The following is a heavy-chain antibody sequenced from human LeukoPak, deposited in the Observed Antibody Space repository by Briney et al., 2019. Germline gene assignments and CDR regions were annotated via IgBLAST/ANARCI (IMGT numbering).Heavy chain of an antibody. Sequence: GESLQISCKGSGYSFTSYRIGWVRQMPGKGLEWMGIIYPGDSDTRYSPSFQGQVTISADKSISTAYLQWSSLKASDTAMYYCARRRGGSGSYYNAYFDYWGQGTLVTVSS. V-gene: IGHV5-51*01. CDR2: IYPGDSDT. CDR1: GYSFTSYR. D-gene: IGHD3-10*01. CDR3: ARRRGGSGSYYNAYFDY. J-gene: IGHJ4*02.